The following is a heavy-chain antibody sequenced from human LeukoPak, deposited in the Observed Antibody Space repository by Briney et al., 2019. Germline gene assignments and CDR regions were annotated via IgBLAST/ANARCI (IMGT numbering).Heavy chain of an antibody. Sequence: GESLKISCKGSGYSFSGYWIGWVRQMPGKGLERMGIVYPDNSDTRYSPSFQGQVTISADKSITTAYLHWSSLKASDTAMYYGARVGGIALADHFDYGGQEPWSPSPQ. CDR2: VYPDNSDT. J-gene: IGHJ4*01. CDR1: GYSFSGYW. CDR3: ARVGGIALADHFDY. V-gene: IGHV5-51*01. D-gene: IGHD6-19*01.